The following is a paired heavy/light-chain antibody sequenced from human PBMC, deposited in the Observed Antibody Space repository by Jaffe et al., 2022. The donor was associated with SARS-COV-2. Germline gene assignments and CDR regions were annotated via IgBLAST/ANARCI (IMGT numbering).Light chain of an antibody. CDR1: QSIGSY. V-gene: IGKV1-39*01. CDR3: QQSYSTLMYT. CDR2: AAS. J-gene: IGKJ2*01. Sequence: DIQMTQSPSSLSASVGDRVTITCRASQSIGSYLNWYQQKPGKAPKLLIYAASSLQSGVPSRFSGSGSGTDFTLTISSLQPGDFATYYCQQSYSTLMYTFGQGTKLEIK.
Heavy chain of an antibody. CDR3: AKIWDPHSSGRVDY. J-gene: IGHJ4*02. CDR1: GFTFSSYA. Sequence: EVQLLESGGGLVQPGESLRFSCAASGFTFSSYAMSWVRQAPGKGLEWVSAISGSGGSTYYADSVKGRFTISRDNSKNTLYLQMNSLRAEDTAVYYCAKIWDPHSSGRVDYWGQGTLVTVSS. D-gene: IGHD6-19*01. V-gene: IGHV3-23*01. CDR2: ISGSGGST.